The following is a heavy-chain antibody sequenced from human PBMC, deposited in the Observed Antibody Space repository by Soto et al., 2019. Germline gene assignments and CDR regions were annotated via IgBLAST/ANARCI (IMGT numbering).Heavy chain of an antibody. CDR1: GGSISSSNW. D-gene: IGHD1-26*01. CDR3: ARVSGSYYYGMDV. CDR2: IYHSGST. J-gene: IGHJ6*02. V-gene: IGHV4-4*02. Sequence: QVQLQESGPGLVKPSGTLSLTCAVSGGSISSSNWWSWVRQPPGKGLEWIGEIYHSGSTNYNPSPXCRXXISVDKSKTQFSLKLSSVTAADTAVYYCARVSGSYYYGMDVWGQGTTVTVSS.